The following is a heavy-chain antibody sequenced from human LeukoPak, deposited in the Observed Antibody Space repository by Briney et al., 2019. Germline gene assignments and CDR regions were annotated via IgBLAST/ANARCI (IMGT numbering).Heavy chain of an antibody. CDR1: EYTFTGYY. J-gene: IGHJ4*02. V-gene: IGHV1-2*02. CDR3: ARSDGAYYFDY. D-gene: IGHD2-21*01. CDR2: INPNNDVT. Sequence: ASVKVSCKASEYTFTGYYMHWVRQAPGQGLEWMGWINPNNDVTNYALKFQGRVTMTRDTSISTAYMELSGLRSDDTAVYYCARSDGAYYFDYWGQGTLVTVSS.